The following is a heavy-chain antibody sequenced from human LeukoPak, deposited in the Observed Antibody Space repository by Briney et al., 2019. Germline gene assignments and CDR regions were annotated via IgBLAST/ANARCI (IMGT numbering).Heavy chain of an antibody. Sequence: GGSLRLSCAASGFTFSDYYMSWIRQAPGKGLEWVSYISSSGSTIYYADSVKGRFTISRDNAKNSLYLQMNSLRAGDTAVYYCAREDYYDSSGYEGAAFDIWGQGTMVTVSS. V-gene: IGHV3-11*04. J-gene: IGHJ3*02. D-gene: IGHD3-22*01. CDR3: AREDYYDSSGYEGAAFDI. CDR1: GFTFSDYY. CDR2: ISSSGSTI.